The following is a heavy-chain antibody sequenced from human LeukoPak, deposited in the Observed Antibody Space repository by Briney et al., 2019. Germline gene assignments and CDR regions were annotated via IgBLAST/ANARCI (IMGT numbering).Heavy chain of an antibody. CDR3: ARGVTMVRGPPYYYYMDV. Sequence: SETLSLTCTVSGGSISSYYWSWIRQPPGKGREWIGYIYYSGSTNYNPSLKSRVTISVHTSKNQFSLKLSSVTAADTAVYYCARGVTMVRGPPYYYYMDVWGKGATVTVSS. CDR2: IYYSGST. V-gene: IGHV4-59*01. D-gene: IGHD3-10*01. J-gene: IGHJ6*03. CDR1: GGSISSYY.